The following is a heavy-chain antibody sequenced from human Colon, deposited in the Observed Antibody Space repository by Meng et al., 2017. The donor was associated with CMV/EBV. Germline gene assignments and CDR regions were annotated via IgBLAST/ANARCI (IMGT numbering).Heavy chain of an antibody. J-gene: IGHJ4*02. CDR2: ISSDGSKK. Sequence: GSLRLSCKASGINIIWHAMHWVRQAPGKGLEWVATISSDGSKKYYGDSVKGRFTISRDNSRNAQFLELNSLRDEDTAVYFCATGGGTEAATAGVFDFWGQGTLVTVSS. V-gene: IGHV3-33*01. D-gene: IGHD6-25*01. CDR1: GINIIWHA. CDR3: ATGGGTEAATAGVFDF.